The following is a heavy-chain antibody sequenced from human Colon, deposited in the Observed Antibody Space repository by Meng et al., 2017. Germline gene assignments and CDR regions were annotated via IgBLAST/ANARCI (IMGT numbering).Heavy chain of an antibody. CDR1: GLTVNDNY. J-gene: IGHJ4*02. V-gene: IGHV3-53*02. Sequence: EVQLVETGGGLIQPGGSLSLSCAASGLTVNDNYMSWVRQAPGKGLEWVSYIYSDGRTFSADSVKGRFAISRDNSKNSLYLQMSSLKTEDTAVYFCARDGTRHDFDYWGQGTLVTVSS. CDR2: IYSDGRT. CDR3: ARDGTRHDFDY. D-gene: IGHD1-1*01.